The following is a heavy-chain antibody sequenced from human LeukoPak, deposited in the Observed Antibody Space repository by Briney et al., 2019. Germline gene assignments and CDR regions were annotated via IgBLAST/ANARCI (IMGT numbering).Heavy chain of an antibody. Sequence: ASVKVSCKASGYTFTGYYMHWVRQAPGQGLEWMGRINPNSGGTNYAQKFQGRVTMTRDTSISTAYMELSRLRSDGTAVYYCARSSFDWNDVRHGMDVWGQGTTVTVSS. D-gene: IGHD1-1*01. CDR2: INPNSGGT. V-gene: IGHV1-2*06. CDR1: GYTFTGYY. CDR3: ARSSFDWNDVRHGMDV. J-gene: IGHJ6*02.